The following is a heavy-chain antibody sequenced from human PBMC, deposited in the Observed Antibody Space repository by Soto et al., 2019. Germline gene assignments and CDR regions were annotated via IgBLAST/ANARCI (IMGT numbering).Heavy chain of an antibody. D-gene: IGHD2-2*02. Sequence: QVQLQESGPGLVKPSGTLSLTCAVSGGSISSSNCWSWVRQPPGKGLEWIGEIYHSGSTNYNPSLKSRVTISVEKSKNQFSLKLSSVTAADTAVYYCARPHCSSTSCYNWYFDLWGRGTLVTVSS. CDR1: GGSISSSNC. CDR3: ARPHCSSTSCYNWYFDL. J-gene: IGHJ2*01. V-gene: IGHV4-4*02. CDR2: IYHSGST.